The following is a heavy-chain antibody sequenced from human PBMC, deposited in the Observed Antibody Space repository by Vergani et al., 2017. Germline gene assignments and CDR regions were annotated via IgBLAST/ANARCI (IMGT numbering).Heavy chain of an antibody. CDR3: ARAWNDTSAYYSMSRIYFDL. V-gene: IGHV1-69*11. Sequence: QVQLIQSGAEVKKPGSSVKVSCKVSGGTFIKHAISWVRQAPGQGLEWVGGIVPVLGSANYPQKFQGRVTFTAEESKSTVYMELSGLTSEDTAISYCARAWNDTSAYYSMSRIYFDLWGQGTLVTVSS. D-gene: IGHD3-22*01. CDR2: IVPVLGSA. J-gene: IGHJ4*02. CDR1: GGTFIKHA.